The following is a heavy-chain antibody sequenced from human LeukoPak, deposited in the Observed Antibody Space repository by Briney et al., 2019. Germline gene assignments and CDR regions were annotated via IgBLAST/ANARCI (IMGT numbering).Heavy chain of an antibody. V-gene: IGHV4-34*01. CDR2: INHSGST. CDR1: GGSFSGYY. D-gene: IGHD3-10*01. J-gene: IGHJ6*04. CDR3: ARSKYYYGSGSYLSPEPLYYYYGMDV. Sequence: SEALSLTCAVYGGSFSGYYWSWIRQPPGKGLEWIGEINHSGSTNYNPSLKSRVTISVDTSKNQFSLKLSSVTAADTAVYYCARSKYYYGSGSYLSPEPLYYYYGMDVWGKGTTVTVSS.